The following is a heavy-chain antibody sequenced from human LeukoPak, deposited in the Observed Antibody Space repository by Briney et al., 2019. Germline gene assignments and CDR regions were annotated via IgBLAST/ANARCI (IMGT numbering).Heavy chain of an antibody. Sequence: GGSLRLSCAASGFTFDDYGMSWVRQAPGKGLEWVSGINWNGGSTGYADSVKGRFTISRDNAKNSLYLQMNSLRAEDTAVYYCARDGGCSSTSCTFVDYWGQGTLVTVSS. J-gene: IGHJ4*02. CDR3: ARDGGCSSTSCTFVDY. D-gene: IGHD2-2*01. CDR2: INWNGGST. CDR1: GFTFDDYG. V-gene: IGHV3-20*04.